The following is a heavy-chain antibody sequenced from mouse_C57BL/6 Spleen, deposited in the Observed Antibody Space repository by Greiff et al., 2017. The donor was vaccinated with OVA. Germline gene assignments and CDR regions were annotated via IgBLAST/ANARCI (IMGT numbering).Heavy chain of an antibody. D-gene: IGHD2-3*01. V-gene: IGHV1-64*01. CDR1: GYTFTSYW. CDR3: ARPSLYDGYWV. CDR2: IHPNSGST. J-gene: IGHJ1*03. Sequence: QVQLQQPGAELVKPGASVKLSCKASGYTFTSYWMHWVKQRPGQGLEWIGMIHPNSGSTNYNEKVKSKATLTIDKSASTAYMQLSSLTSEDSAVYYCARPSLYDGYWVWGTGTTVTVSS.